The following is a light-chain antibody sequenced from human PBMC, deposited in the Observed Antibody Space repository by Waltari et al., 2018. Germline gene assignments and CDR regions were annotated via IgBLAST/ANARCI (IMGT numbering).Light chain of an antibody. V-gene: IGKV1-NL1*01. J-gene: IGKJ1*01. CDR1: QDIRNA. Sequence: DIQMTQSPSSLSASVGDRVTITCRANQDIRNALAWYQQKPGKAPKLLLYAASRLESGVPSRFSGSGSGTDYTLTITGLQPEDSATYYCQQFSGILWTFGQGTKVEIK. CDR2: AAS. CDR3: QQFSGILWT.